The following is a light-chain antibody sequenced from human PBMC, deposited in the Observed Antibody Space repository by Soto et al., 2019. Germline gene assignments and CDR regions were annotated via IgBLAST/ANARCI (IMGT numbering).Light chain of an antibody. CDR3: NSYTTSSSLYV. CDR2: DVS. CDR1: SSDIGGYDY. J-gene: IGLJ1*01. Sequence: QSALTQPASVSGSPGQSITISCTGTSSDIGGYDYVSWYQQYPGKAPKLMIYDVSNRPSEVSDRFSGSKSANTASLTIPGLQAEDEADYYCNSYTTSSSLYVFGTGTKVTVL. V-gene: IGLV2-14*01.